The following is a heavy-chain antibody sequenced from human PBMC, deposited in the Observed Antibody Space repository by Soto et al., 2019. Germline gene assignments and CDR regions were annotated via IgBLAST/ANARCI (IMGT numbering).Heavy chain of an antibody. V-gene: IGHV1-2*04. Sequence: SLKVYCNASGYSFTDYHIHWVRQAPGRGLEWLGRINPKSGGTSTAQKFQGWVTMTTDTSISTASMGLTRLTSDDTAIYYCARGDSTDCSNGVCSFFYNHDMDVWGQGTTVTVSS. J-gene: IGHJ6*02. CDR3: ARGDSTDCSNGVCSFFYNHDMDV. D-gene: IGHD2-8*01. CDR1: GYSFTDYH. CDR2: INPKSGGT.